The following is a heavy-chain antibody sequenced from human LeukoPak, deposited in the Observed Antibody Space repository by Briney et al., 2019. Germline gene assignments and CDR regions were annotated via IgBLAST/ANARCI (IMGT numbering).Heavy chain of an antibody. D-gene: IGHD4-17*01. J-gene: IGHJ2*01. CDR3: VKATSTYGDSDL. V-gene: IGHV3-9*01. CDR1: GFTFHDYA. CDR2: ITWNSGKI. Sequence: HPGGSLRLSCTASGFTFHDYAMYWVRQAPGKGLEWVSGITWNSGKIAYADSVMGRFTISRDNAKNSLYLQMNSLKPEDAALYYCVKATSTYGDSDLWGGGTLVTVSS.